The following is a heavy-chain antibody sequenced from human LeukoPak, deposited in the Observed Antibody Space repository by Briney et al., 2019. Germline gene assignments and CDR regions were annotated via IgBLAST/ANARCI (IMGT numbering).Heavy chain of an antibody. CDR1: GFTFSSYG. D-gene: IGHD3-16*02. V-gene: IGHV3-23*01. J-gene: IGHJ4*02. CDR3: AKGQEYVWGSYRYTEGPYY. CDR2: ISSRGGST. Sequence: PGGSLRLSCAASGFTFSSYGMSGVRQAPGKGGEGGSVISSRGGSTDYADSVKGRFTISRENSKNTLYLQMNSLRAEDTALYYCAKGQEYVWGSYRYTEGPYYWGQGTLVTVSS.